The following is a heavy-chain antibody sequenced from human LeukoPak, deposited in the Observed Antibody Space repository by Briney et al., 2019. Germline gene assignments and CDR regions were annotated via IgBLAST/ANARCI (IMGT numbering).Heavy chain of an antibody. CDR3: ARVTAMVTVDY. J-gene: IGHJ4*02. CDR1: GFTFSNYG. D-gene: IGHD5-18*01. Sequence: PGGSLRLSCAASGFTFSNYGMSWVRQAPGKGLGWVSVVSDSGSYAYYADSVKGRFTISRDNSKNTLYLQMNSLRAEDTAVYYCARVTAMVTVDYWGQGTLVTVSS. V-gene: IGHV3-23*01. CDR2: VSDSGSYA.